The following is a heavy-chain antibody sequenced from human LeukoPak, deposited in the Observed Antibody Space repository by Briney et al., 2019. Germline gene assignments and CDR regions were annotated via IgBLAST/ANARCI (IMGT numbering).Heavy chain of an antibody. CDR3: AQARTGGEDRSLDY. J-gene: IGHJ4*02. CDR2: IIPILGIA. CDR1: GGTFSSYA. D-gene: IGHD3/OR15-3a*01. V-gene: IGHV1-69*04. Sequence: SVKASCKASGGTFSSYAISWVRQAPGQGLEWMGRIIPILGIANYAQKFQGRVTITADKSTSTAYMELSSLRSEDTAVYYCAQARTGGEDRSLDYWGQGTLVTVSS.